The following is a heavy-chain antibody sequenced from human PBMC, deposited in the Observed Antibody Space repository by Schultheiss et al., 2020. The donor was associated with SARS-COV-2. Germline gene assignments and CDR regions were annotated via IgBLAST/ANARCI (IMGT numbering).Heavy chain of an antibody. CDR3: ARDGHSLYFSSSWSLGGMDV. V-gene: IGHV1-8*03. Sequence: GESLKISCKASGGTFSSYAISWVRQAPGQGLEWMGWMNPNSGNTGYAQKFQGRVTITTDTSTSTAYMELRSLRSDDTAVYYCARDGHSLYFSSSWSLGGMDVWGQGTTVTVSS. D-gene: IGHD6-13*01. CDR1: GGTFSSYA. CDR2: MNPNSGNT. J-gene: IGHJ6*02.